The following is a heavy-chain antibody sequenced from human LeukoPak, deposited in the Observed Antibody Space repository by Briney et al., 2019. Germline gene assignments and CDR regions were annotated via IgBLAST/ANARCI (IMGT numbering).Heavy chain of an antibody. CDR2: IYYSGST. V-gene: IGHV4-31*03. CDR1: GGSISSGGYY. J-gene: IGHJ4*02. Sequence: PSQTLSLTCTVSGGSISSGGYYWSWIRQHSGKGLEWIGYIYYSGSTYYNPSLKSRVTISVDTSKNQFSLKLSSVTAADTAVYYCSRGLRDIAVAGNWGQGTLVTVSS. CDR3: SRGLRDIAVAGN. D-gene: IGHD6-19*01.